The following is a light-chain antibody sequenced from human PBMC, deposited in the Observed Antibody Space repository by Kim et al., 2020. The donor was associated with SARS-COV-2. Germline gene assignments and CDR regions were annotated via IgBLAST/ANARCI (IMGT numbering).Light chain of an antibody. V-gene: IGLV1-40*01. Sequence: GVTNSCTGSSSNSGAGYDVHWYQQLPGTAPKLLIYGNSNRPSGVPDRFSGSKSGTSASLAITGLQAEDEADYYCQSYDSSLSGSVFGGGTQLTVL. CDR1: SSNSGAGYD. CDR2: GNS. CDR3: QSYDSSLSGSV. J-gene: IGLJ2*01.